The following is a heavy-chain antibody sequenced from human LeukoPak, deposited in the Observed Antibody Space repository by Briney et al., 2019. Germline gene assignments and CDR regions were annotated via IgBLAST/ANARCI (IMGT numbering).Heavy chain of an antibody. J-gene: IGHJ6*03. V-gene: IGHV4-4*07. Sequence: SETLSLTCTVSGGSISSYYWSRIRQPAGKGLEWIGRIYTSGSTNYNPSLKSRVTMSVDTSKNQFSLKLSSVTAADTAVYYRARDRRYYYDSSGYFYYYYYYYYMDVWGKGTTVTVSS. D-gene: IGHD3-22*01. CDR3: ARDRRYYYDSSGYFYYYYYYYYMDV. CDR1: GGSISSYY. CDR2: IYTSGST.